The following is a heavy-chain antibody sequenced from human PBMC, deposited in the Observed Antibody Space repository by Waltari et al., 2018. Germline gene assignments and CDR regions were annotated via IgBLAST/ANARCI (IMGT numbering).Heavy chain of an antibody. CDR2: INSGSTTI. Sequence: EVQLVESGGGLVQPGGSLRLACAARGFPFSGYSMNWVRQAPGKGPEWISYINSGSTTISYADSVRGRFTISRDNAKSFLYLDLFSLRAEDTAVYYCVRDPYHDPSGYPGYWGQGTLVTVSS. CDR3: VRDPYHDPSGYPGY. D-gene: IGHD3-22*01. V-gene: IGHV3-48*01. CDR1: GFPFSGYS. J-gene: IGHJ4*02.